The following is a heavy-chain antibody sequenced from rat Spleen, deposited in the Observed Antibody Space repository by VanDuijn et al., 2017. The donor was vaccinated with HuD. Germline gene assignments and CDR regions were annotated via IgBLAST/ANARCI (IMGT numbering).Heavy chain of an antibody. CDR3: ATYSGDY. D-gene: IGHD1-1*01. V-gene: IGHV5S23*01. CDR1: GFTFSSFS. CDR2: ISPSGGST. Sequence: EVQLVESGGGLVQPGRSLILSCAASGFTFSSFSMAWMRQAPTKGLEWVASISPSGGSTYYRDSVKGRFTISRDNAKSTLYLQMDSLRSEDTATYYCATYSGDYWGQGVMVTVSS. J-gene: IGHJ2*01.